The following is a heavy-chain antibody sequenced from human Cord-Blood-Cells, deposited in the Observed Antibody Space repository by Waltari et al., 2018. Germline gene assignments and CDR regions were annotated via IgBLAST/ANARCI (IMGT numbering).Heavy chain of an antibody. D-gene: IGHD5-12*01. CDR2: LAYDGSNK. Sequence: QVQLVESGGGVVQPGTSLRLSCAASVFTFSSYAMHWVRQAPGKGLEWVAVLAYDGSNKYYADSVKGRFTISRDNAKNTLYLQMNSLRAEDTAVYYCASLEGATIDYWGQGTLVTVSS. J-gene: IGHJ4*02. V-gene: IGHV3-30*04. CDR3: ASLEGATIDY. CDR1: VFTFSSYA.